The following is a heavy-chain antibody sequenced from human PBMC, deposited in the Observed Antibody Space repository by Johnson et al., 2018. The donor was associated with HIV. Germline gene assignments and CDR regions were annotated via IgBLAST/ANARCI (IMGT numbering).Heavy chain of an antibody. D-gene: IGHD3-22*01. CDR2: SRNKANTYTT. Sequence: VQLVESGGGLVQSGGSLRLSCAASGFTFSDHYMDWVRQAPGKGLEWVGRSRNKANTYTTEYAAPVKGRFTISRSESKNTLYLQMNSLKIEDTAVYYCATVVVITQDAFDIWGQGTMVTVSS. V-gene: IGHV3-72*01. J-gene: IGHJ3*02. CDR1: GFTFSDHY. CDR3: ATVVVITQDAFDI.